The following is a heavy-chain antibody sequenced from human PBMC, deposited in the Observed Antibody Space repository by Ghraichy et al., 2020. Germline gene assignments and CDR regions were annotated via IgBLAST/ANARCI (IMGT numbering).Heavy chain of an antibody. CDR2: ITGDGSNT. CDR1: GSTFGIYW. V-gene: IGHV3-74*01. J-gene: IGHJ4*02. Sequence: GGSLRLSCAASGSTFGIYWMHWVRQAPGKGLGWVSRITGDGSNTIYADSMKGRFTISRDNAKNMLYLQMNSLRADDTAVYYCATGLGHYYDSWGQGTLVTVSP. CDR3: ATGLGHYYDS. D-gene: IGHD3-16*01.